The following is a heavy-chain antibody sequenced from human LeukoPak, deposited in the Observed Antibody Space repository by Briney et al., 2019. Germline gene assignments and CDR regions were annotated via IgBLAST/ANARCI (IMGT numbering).Heavy chain of an antibody. Sequence: GGSLRLSCAASGFTFSSYAMSWVRQAPGKGLEWVSAISGSGGSTYYADSVKGRFTISRDNAKNSLYLQMNSLRAEDTAVYYCARSRTSGDEALAGNYWGQGTLVTVSS. V-gene: IGHV3-23*01. CDR1: GFTFSSYA. D-gene: IGHD6-19*01. CDR2: ISGSGGST. J-gene: IGHJ4*02. CDR3: ARSRTSGDEALAGNY.